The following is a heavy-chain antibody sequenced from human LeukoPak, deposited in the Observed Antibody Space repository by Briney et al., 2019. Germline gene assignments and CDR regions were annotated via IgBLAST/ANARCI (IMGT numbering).Heavy chain of an antibody. V-gene: IGHV1-18*01. CDR2: ITTYNGNP. Sequence: ASVKVSCKTSGYTLISYGISWVRQAPGQGLEWMGSITTYNGNPNYAQKFQGRVTMTTDTSTSTTYIELRSLRSDDTAVYFCARDMAAAGDFDSWGQGTLVTVSS. CDR3: ARDMAAAGDFDS. J-gene: IGHJ4*02. CDR1: GYTLISYG. D-gene: IGHD6-13*01.